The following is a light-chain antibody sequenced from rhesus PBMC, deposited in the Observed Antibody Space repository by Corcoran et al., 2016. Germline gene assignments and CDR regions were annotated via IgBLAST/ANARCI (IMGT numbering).Light chain of an antibody. Sequence: DIQMTQSPSSLSASVGDRVTITCRASQGITNDLAWYQQKPGENPKLLIYEASSLQLGIPSRFSGSGAGTDFTLTISSLQSEHFATYYCQHYYSAPRTFGQVTKVEIK. V-gene: IGKV1-21*01. CDR2: EAS. CDR1: QGITND. CDR3: QHYYSAPRT. J-gene: IGKJ1*01.